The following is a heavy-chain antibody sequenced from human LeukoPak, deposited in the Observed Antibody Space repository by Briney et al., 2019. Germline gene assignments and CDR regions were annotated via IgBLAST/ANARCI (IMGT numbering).Heavy chain of an antibody. CDR3: VRDQFFSFDY. V-gene: IGHV3-48*02. D-gene: IGHD3-3*01. Sequence: GGSLRLSCAASGFTFSTYSMNWVRQAPGKGLEWVSYISGTRSLIYYADSVKGRFTISRDNAKNSLYLQMNSLRDEDTAVYYCVRDQFFSFDYWGQGTLVTVSS. J-gene: IGHJ4*02. CDR1: GFTFSTYS. CDR2: ISGTRSLI.